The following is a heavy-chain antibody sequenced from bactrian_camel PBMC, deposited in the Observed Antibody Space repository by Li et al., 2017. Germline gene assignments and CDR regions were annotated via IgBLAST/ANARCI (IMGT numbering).Heavy chain of an antibody. CDR1: RFTSSNCD. Sequence: HVQLVESGGGSVQSGGSLRLSCTAPRFTSSNCDMDWYRQTPGKEREFVSSIRTDGSTSYADSVKGRFTISKDSAKNTLYLHGNNLRPEDTAMYYCAAVLPRSRCGGADWGQGTQVTVS. V-gene: IGHV3S55*01. CDR2: IRTDGST. J-gene: IGHJ4*01. D-gene: IGHD6*01. CDR3: AAVLPRSRCGGAD.